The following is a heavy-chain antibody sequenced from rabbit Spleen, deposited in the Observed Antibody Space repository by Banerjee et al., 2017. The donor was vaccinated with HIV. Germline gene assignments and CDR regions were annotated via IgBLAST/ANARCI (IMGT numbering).Heavy chain of an antibody. J-gene: IGHJ4*01. CDR3: ARDLVAVIGWNFNL. CDR1: GFSFSSGDY. Sequence: QSLEESGGGLVQPEGSLTLTCKASGFSFSSGDYICWVRQAPGKGLEWISCIAGSSTGFTYSATWAKGRFTISKTSSTTVTLQMTSLTVADTATYFCARDLVAVIGWNFNLWGQGTLVTVS. CDR2: IAGSSTGFT. D-gene: IGHD1-1*01. V-gene: IGHV1S40*01.